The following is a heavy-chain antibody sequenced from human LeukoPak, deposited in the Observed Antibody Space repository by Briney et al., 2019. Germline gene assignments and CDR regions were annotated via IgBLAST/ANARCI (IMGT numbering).Heavy chain of an antibody. D-gene: IGHD1-7*01. V-gene: IGHV1-69*13. J-gene: IGHJ6*03. CDR1: GGTFSSYA. Sequence: ASVKVSCKASGGTFSSYAISWVRQAPGQGLEWMGGIIPTFGTANYAQKFQGRVTITADESTSTAYMELSSLRSEDTAVYYCARSRPTTPRCYMDDWGKGTTVTVSS. CDR2: IIPTFGTA. CDR3: ARSRPTTPRCYMDD.